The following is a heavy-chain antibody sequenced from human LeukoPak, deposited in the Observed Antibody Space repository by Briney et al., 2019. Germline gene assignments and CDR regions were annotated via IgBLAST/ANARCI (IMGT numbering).Heavy chain of an antibody. CDR1: RLTFSSYP. CDR2: IYYSGSN. V-gene: IGHV4-34*01. Sequence: LRLSCAVSRLTFSSYPMSCIRQPPGKGLEWIGDIYYSGSNNFSTSLKSRVTISVDTSKNQFSLKLSSVTAADTAVYYCASLGGLPPSYYGSGSDGWGQGALVTVSS. J-gene: IGHJ4*02. CDR3: ASLGGLPPSYYGSGSDG. D-gene: IGHD3-10*01.